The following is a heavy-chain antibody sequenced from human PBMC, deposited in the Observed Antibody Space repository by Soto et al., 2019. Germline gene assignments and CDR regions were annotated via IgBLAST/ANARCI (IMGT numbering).Heavy chain of an antibody. CDR3: ARDGGIAAAGTLGWFDP. CDR2: IDAGNGNT. CDR1: GYTFTSYA. Sequence: QVQLVQSGAEVKKPEASVKVSCKASGYTFTSYAMHWVRQAPGQRPEWMGWIDAGNGNTNYSQKFQGRVTMTRDTSASTAYMELSSLRSEDTAVYYCARDGGIAAAGTLGWFDPLGPGNPGHRLL. V-gene: IGHV1-3*01. D-gene: IGHD6-13*01. J-gene: IGHJ5*02.